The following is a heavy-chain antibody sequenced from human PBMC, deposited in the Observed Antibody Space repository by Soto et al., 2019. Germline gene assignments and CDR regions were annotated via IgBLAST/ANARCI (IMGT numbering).Heavy chain of an antibody. CDR1: GFTFSSYA. J-gene: IGHJ6*02. V-gene: IGHV3-30-3*01. Sequence: QVQLVESGGGVVQPGRSLRLSCAASGFTFSSYAMHWVRQAPGKGLEWVAVISYDGSNKYYADSVKGRFTISRDNSKNTLYLKMNSLRAEDTAVYYWAREGVEYYYGMDVWGQGTTVTVSS. D-gene: IGHD2-15*01. CDR2: ISYDGSNK. CDR3: AREGVEYYYGMDV.